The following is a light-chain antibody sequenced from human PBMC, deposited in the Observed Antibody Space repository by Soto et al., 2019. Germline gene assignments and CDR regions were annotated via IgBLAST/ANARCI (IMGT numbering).Light chain of an antibody. CDR2: DAS. V-gene: IGKV3D-11*02. CDR3: QQRRSWQVT. Sequence: ENVVTQSPATLSSSPGEGATLSCRASQSINTYLAWYQQKPGQAPRLLIYDASKRATGIPARFSGSGSGTNFTLTISSLEPEDFAVYYCQQRRSWQVTFGQGTRLEIK. CDR1: QSINTY. J-gene: IGKJ5*01.